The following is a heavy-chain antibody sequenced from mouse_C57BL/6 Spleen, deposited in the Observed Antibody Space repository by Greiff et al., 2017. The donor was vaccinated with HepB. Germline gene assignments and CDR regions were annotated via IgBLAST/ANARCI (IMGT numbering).Heavy chain of an antibody. CDR1: GYTFTSYD. J-gene: IGHJ4*01. CDR2: IYPRDGST. V-gene: IGHV1-85*01. D-gene: IGHD2-1*01. CDR3: ARGDGNYNVYYYAMDY. Sequence: VKLVESGPELVKPGASVKLSCKASGYTFTSYDINWVKQRPGQGLEWIGWIYPRDGSTKYNEKFKGKATLTVDTSSSTAYMELHSLTSEDSAVYFCARGDGNYNVYYYAMDYWGQGTSVTVSS.